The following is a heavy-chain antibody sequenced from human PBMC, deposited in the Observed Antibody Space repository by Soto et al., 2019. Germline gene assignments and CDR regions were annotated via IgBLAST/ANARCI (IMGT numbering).Heavy chain of an antibody. V-gene: IGHV1-18*01. J-gene: IGHJ4*02. Sequence: QVQLVQSGAEVKKPGASVKVSCKASGYTFTSYGISWVRQAPGQGLEWVGWISTYMGNTRYAQKLQGRVTMTADTSTSTAYMELRSLTSDDTAVYYCAIKPHTAADDVWGQGTLVTVSS. CDR1: GYTFTSYG. CDR3: AIKPHTAADDV. CDR2: ISTYMGNT. D-gene: IGHD6-25*01.